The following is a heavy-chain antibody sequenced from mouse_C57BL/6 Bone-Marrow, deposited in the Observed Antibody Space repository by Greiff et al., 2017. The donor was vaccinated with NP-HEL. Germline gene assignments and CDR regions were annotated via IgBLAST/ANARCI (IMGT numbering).Heavy chain of an antibody. CDR3: ARRVYYGKRGNYFDY. V-gene: IGHV1-64*01. CDR2: IHPKSGST. J-gene: IGHJ2*01. Sequence: QVQLQQPGAELVQPGASLKLSCKASGYTFTTYWMHWVKQRPGQGLEWIGMIHPKSGSTNYNETYKSKATLTVDKSSSTAYMQLSSLTSEDSAVYYCARRVYYGKRGNYFDYWGQGTTLTVSS. D-gene: IGHD2-1*01. CDR1: GYTFTTYW.